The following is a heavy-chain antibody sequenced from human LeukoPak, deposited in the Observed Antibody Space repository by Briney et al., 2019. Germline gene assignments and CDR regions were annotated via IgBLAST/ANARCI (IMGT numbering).Heavy chain of an antibody. V-gene: IGHV4-59*01. CDR1: GGSISSYY. D-gene: IGHD2-2*01. Sequence: SETLSLTCTVSGGSISSYYWSWIRQPPGKGLEWIGYIYYGGSTNYNPSLKSRVTISVDTSKNQFSLKLSSVTAADTAVYYCARDSWRYCSSTSCENVWGQGTLVTVSS. J-gene: IGHJ4*02. CDR3: ARDSWRYCSSTSCENV. CDR2: IYYGGST.